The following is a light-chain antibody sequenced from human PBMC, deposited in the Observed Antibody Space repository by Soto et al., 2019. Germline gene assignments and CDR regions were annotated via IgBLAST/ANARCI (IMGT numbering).Light chain of an antibody. J-gene: IGKJ3*01. CDR2: AAA. CDR3: EQDNSFLWIT. CDR1: QDISNS. V-gene: IGKV1D-12*01. Sequence: DIQMTQSPSSVSASVGDRVTITCRASQDISNSLAWYQQKPRKAPDLLTYAAAIFQSGVPPRFSGGRSGTDFSLTLSSLEPEGFAAYDWEQDNSFLWITFGPGTKVYIK.